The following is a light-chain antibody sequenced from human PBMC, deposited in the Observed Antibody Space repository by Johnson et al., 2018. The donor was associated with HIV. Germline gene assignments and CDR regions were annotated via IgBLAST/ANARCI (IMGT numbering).Light chain of an antibody. CDR1: TSNVGNNY. CDR3: GTWDSSLSAV. CDR2: DNN. J-gene: IGLJ1*01. Sequence: QSVLSQPPSVSAAPGQKVTIYCSGSTSNVGNNYVSWYQHFPGTAPKLLIYDNNKRPSGIPDRFSGSKSATSATLGITGLQTGDEADYYCGTWDSSLSAVFGTGTKVTVL. V-gene: IGLV1-51*01.